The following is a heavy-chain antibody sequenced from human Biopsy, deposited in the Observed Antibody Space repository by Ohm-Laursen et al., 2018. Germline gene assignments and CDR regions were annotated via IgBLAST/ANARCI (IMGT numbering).Heavy chain of an antibody. CDR3: AKERGDDWRLRSFHI. V-gene: IGHV1-2*02. CDR2: ISPKSGGT. Sequence: GASVKVSCKASGFSFTGYYIHWVRQAPGQGLEWMGWISPKSGGTNYAQKFQGNITMTKNTSMSTAYMAMSRLRSDDTAVYYCAKERGDDWRLRSFHIWGQGTLVTVSS. CDR1: GFSFTGYY. D-gene: IGHD3-9*01. J-gene: IGHJ3*02.